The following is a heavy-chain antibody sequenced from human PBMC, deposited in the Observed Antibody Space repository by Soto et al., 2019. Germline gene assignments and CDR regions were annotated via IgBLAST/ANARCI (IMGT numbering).Heavy chain of an antibody. CDR2: MTSDGRTT. CDR3: ARAEVDY. V-gene: IGHV3-74*03. J-gene: IGHJ4*02. CDR1: GFTFGNYW. Sequence: GGSLRLSCAASGFTFGNYWMHWVRQAPGKGPEWVSRMTSDGRTTQYADSVKGRFTVSRDNAKNTLYLQMNSLRAEDTAVYYCARAEVDYWGPGTLVTVSS.